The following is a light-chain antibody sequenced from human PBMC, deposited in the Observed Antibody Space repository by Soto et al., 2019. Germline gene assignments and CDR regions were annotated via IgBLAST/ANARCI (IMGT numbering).Light chain of an antibody. CDR1: QSVSSRY. CDR3: QQYGNSPPYT. CDR2: GAS. Sequence: EIVLTQSPGTLSLSPGERVTLSCRASQSVSSRYLAWYQQKPGQAPRVLIYGASSRATGIPDRFSGSGSGTEFTLTLSRLEPEDFAVYYCQQYGNSPPYTFGQGTKLEIK. J-gene: IGKJ2*01. V-gene: IGKV3-20*01.